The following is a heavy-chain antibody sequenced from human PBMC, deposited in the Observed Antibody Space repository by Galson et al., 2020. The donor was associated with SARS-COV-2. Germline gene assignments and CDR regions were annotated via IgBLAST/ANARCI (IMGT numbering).Heavy chain of an antibody. D-gene: IGHD6-19*01. Sequence: ASAKVSCKVSGYTLTELSMHWVRQAPGKGLEWMGGFDPEDGETIYAQKFQGRVTMTEDTSTDTAYMELSSLRSEDTAVYYCATGPAVAGTGWFGPWGQGTLVTVSS. CDR1: GYTLTELS. J-gene: IGHJ5*02. CDR2: FDPEDGET. V-gene: IGHV1-24*01. CDR3: ATGPAVAGTGWFGP.